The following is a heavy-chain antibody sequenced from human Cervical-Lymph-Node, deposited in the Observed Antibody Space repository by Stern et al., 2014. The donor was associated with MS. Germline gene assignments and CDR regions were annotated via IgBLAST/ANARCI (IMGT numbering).Heavy chain of an antibody. CDR2: INHNGDT. CDR3: ARGPQHSSWYFPFDY. V-gene: IGHV4-34*01. CDR1: GGSFSDYY. Sequence: QVQLQQWGAGLLKPSETLSLTCGVSGGSFSDYYRSWIRQAPGKGLAWIGEINHNGDTKYNQSLKSRVSLSVDTSKNKFSLNLSSVTAADTSVYYCARGPQHSSWYFPFDYWGQGTLVTVSS. J-gene: IGHJ4*02. D-gene: IGHD6-13*01.